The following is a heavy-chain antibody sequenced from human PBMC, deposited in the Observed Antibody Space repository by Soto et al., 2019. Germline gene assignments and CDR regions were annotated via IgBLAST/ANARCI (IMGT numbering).Heavy chain of an antibody. V-gene: IGHV1-69*13. D-gene: IGHD3-3*01. Sequence: ASVKVSCKASGGTFSSYAISWGRQAPGQGLEWMGGIIPIFGTANYAQKFQGRVTITADESTSTAYMELSSLRSEDTAVYYCAEATIFGVDYYYYYGMDVWGQGTTVTVSS. CDR3: AEATIFGVDYYYYYGMDV. J-gene: IGHJ6*02. CDR1: GGTFSSYA. CDR2: IIPIFGTA.